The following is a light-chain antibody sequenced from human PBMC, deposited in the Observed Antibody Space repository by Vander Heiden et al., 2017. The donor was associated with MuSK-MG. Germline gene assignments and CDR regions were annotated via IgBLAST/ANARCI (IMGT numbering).Light chain of an antibody. Sequence: QSALTQPPSASGSPGQSVTISCTGSSSDVGGYNFVSWYQQHPGKAPKVIIYEVDKRPSGVPVRFSGSKSGNTASLTVSGLQADDDADYYCSSFAGSQNYVFGSGTKVTVL. CDR1: SSDVGGYNF. CDR2: EVD. J-gene: IGLJ1*01. V-gene: IGLV2-8*01. CDR3: SSFAGSQNYV.